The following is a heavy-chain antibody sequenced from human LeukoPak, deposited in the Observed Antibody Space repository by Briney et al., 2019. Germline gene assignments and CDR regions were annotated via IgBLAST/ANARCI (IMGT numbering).Heavy chain of an antibody. CDR3: ARQGYSYGNFDY. V-gene: IGHV5-51*01. CDR1: GYSFTSYW. CDR2: IYPGDSDT. Sequence: GEPLKISCKGSGYSFTSYWIGWVRQMPGKGLEWMGIIYPGDSDTRYSPSFQGQVTISADKSISTAYLQWNSLKASDTAMYYCARQGYSYGNFDYWGREPWSPSPQ. J-gene: IGHJ4*02. D-gene: IGHD5-18*01.